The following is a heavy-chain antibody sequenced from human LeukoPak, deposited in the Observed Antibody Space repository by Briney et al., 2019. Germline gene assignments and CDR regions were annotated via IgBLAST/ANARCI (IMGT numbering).Heavy chain of an antibody. V-gene: IGHV4-34*01. Sequence: PSETLSLTCAVYGGSFSGYYWSWIRQPPGKGLEWIGEINHSGSTNYNPSLKSRVTISVDTSKNQFSLKLSSVTAADTAVYYCASLSYGLPHGYWGQGTLVTVSS. CDR1: GGSFSGYY. CDR3: ASLSYGLPHGY. D-gene: IGHD5-12*01. J-gene: IGHJ4*02. CDR2: INHSGST.